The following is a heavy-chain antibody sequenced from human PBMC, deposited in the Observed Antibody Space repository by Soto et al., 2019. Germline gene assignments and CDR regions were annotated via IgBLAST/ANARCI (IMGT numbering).Heavy chain of an antibody. CDR3: AREVRNSSGWSSSVAFDI. J-gene: IGHJ3*02. V-gene: IGHV3-48*01. Sequence: PGGSLRVSCAASGFTFSSYSMNWVRQAPGKGLEWVSYISSSSSTIYYADSVKGRFTISRDNAKNSLYLQMNSLRAEDTAVYYCAREVRNSSGWSSSVAFDIWGQGTMVTVSS. CDR2: ISSSSSTI. CDR1: GFTFSSYS. D-gene: IGHD6-19*01.